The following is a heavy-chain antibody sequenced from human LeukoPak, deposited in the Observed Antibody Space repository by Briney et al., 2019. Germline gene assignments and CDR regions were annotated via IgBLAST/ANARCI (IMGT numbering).Heavy chain of an antibody. J-gene: IGHJ3*02. Sequence: ASVKVSCKASGYTFTSYDINLVRQATGQGLEWMGWMNPNSGNTGYAQKFQGRVTITRNTSISTAYMELSSLRSEDTAVYYCVTFGDAFDIWGQGTMVTVSS. CDR1: GYTFTSYD. CDR2: MNPNSGNT. CDR3: VTFGDAFDI. D-gene: IGHD3-16*01. V-gene: IGHV1-8*03.